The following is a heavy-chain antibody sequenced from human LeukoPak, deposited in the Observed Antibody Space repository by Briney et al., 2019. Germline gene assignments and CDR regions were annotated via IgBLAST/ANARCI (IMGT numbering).Heavy chain of an antibody. J-gene: IGHJ4*02. CDR2: ISSSGSTI. D-gene: IGHD1-26*01. CDR3: ARVRGGLAATSFDY. V-gene: IGHV3-48*04. Sequence: PGESLRLSCAASGFTFSRYWIHWVRQAPGKGLEWVSYISSSGSTIYYADSVKGRFTISRDNAKNSLFLQMNSLRAEDTAVYYCARVRGGLAATSFDYWGQGTLVTVSS. CDR1: GFTFSRYW.